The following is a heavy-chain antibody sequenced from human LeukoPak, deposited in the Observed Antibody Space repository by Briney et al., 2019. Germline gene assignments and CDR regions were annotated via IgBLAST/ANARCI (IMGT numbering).Heavy chain of an antibody. CDR1: GFTFSSYW. D-gene: IGHD6-13*01. CDR2: IKQDGSEK. V-gene: IGHV3-7*01. Sequence: GGSLRLSCAASGFTFSSYWMSWVRQAPGKGLEWVANIKQDGSEKYYVDSVKGRFTISRDNAKNSLYLQMNSLRAEDTAVYYCAGERAADYYYGMDVWGQGTTVTVCS. CDR3: AGERAADYYYGMDV. J-gene: IGHJ6*02.